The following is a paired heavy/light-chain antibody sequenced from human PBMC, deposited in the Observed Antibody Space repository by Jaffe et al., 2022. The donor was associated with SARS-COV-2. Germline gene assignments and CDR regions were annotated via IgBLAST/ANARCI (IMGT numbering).Heavy chain of an antibody. J-gene: IGHJ6*03. CDR2: IYYSGST. Sequence: QLQLHESGPGLVKPSATLSLTCTVSGGSISSSNYYWGWIRQPPGKGLEWIGTIYYSGSTYYNPSLKSRVTISVDTSRNQFSLKLNSVTAADTAVYFCARIYYYYYYMDVWGKGTTVTVSS. CDR3: ARIYYYYYYMDV. V-gene: IGHV4-39*01. CDR1: GGSISSSNYY.
Light chain of an antibody. V-gene: IGKV3-20*01. CDR3: QQYGSSLWT. CDR2: GAS. CDR1: QSVSSSY. Sequence: EIVLTQSPGTLSLSPGERATLSCRASQSVSSSYLAWYQQKPGQDPRLLIYGASIRATGIPDRFSGSGSGTDFTLTINRLEPEDFAVYYCQQYGSSLWTFGQGTKVEIK. J-gene: IGKJ1*01.